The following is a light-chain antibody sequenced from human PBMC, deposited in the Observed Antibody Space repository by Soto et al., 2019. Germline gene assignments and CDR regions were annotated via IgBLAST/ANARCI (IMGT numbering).Light chain of an antibody. V-gene: IGKV3-15*01. CDR3: QQCHNWPLT. CDR1: QSISTE. J-gene: IGKJ2*01. CDR2: SAS. Sequence: EIVMTQSPATLSVSPGERATLSCRASQSISTELAWYQQKPGQPPRLLIYSASTRATGVPARFTGGGSGSEFTLTFGGLQSGDFAVYYCQQCHNWPLTFGQGTRLVI.